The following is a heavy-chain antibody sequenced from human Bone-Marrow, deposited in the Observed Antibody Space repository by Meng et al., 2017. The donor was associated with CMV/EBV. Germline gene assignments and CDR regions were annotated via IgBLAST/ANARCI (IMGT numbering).Heavy chain of an antibody. CDR1: GFVFSNSN. CDR3: ARNPVTNRRGSHFDY. CDR2: ISGASTYI. V-gene: IGHV3-21*01. Sequence: GGSLRLSCAASGFVFSNSNMNWVRQAPGKGLEWVSSISGASTYIYYAASVEGRFTISRDNAKHSVYLQMNSLRAEDAAIYYCARNPVTNRRGSHFDYWGQGTLVTVSS. D-gene: IGHD4-17*01. J-gene: IGHJ4*02.